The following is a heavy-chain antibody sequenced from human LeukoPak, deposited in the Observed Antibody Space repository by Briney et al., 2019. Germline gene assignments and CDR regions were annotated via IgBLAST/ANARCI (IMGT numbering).Heavy chain of an antibody. CDR2: IYYSGST. CDR3: ARLTKYYYDSSGYSTG. CDR1: GGSISSGDYY. V-gene: IGHV4-30-4*01. Sequence: PSQTLSLTCTVSGGSISSGDYYWSWIRQPPGKGLEWIGYIYYSGSTYYNPSLRSRVTISVDTSKNQFSLKLSSVTAGDTAVYYCARLTKYYYDSSGYSTGWGQGTLVTVSS. J-gene: IGHJ4*02. D-gene: IGHD3-22*01.